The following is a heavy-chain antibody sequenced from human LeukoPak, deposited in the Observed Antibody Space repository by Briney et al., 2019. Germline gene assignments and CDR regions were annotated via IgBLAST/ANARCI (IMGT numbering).Heavy chain of an antibody. CDR1: EDSVSSNIAA. Sequence: SQTLSLTCAISEDSVSSNIAAWSWIRQSPSRGLEWLGRTYYRSKWYNDYAVSVKSRITINSDTSKNHFSLQLNSVTPDDTAVYYCARSDGSGKNWFDPWGQGTLVTVSS. V-gene: IGHV6-1*01. J-gene: IGHJ5*02. CDR2: TYYRSKWYN. CDR3: ARSDGSGKNWFDP. D-gene: IGHD3-22*01.